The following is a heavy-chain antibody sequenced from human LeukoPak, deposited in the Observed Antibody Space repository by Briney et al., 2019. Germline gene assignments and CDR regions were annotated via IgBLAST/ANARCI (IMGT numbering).Heavy chain of an antibody. D-gene: IGHD3-22*01. CDR3: TTDLGSSGTRV. V-gene: IGHV3-15*01. J-gene: IGHJ4*02. CDR1: GFTFSNAW. CDR2: IKSKTDGGTT. Sequence: GGSLRLSCAASGFTFSNAWMSWVRQAPGKGLEWVVRIKSKTDGGTTDYAAHVKSRFTISRDDSKNTLYLQMNSLKTEDTAVYYCTTDLGSSGTRVGGQGTLVTVSS.